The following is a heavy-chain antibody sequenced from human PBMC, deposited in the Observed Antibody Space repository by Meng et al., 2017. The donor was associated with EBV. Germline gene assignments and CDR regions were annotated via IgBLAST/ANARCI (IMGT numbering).Heavy chain of an antibody. CDR3: AHRRDEYSSSWYGWFDP. Sequence: QIPFKASGPPLVKPTQTLTLTCTFPGFSLSTSGVGGGWIRQPPGKALEWLALIYWDDDKRYSPSLKSRLTITKDTSKNQVVLTMTNMDPVDTATYYCAHRRDEYSSSWYGWFDPWGQGTLVTVSS. V-gene: IGHV2-5*02. J-gene: IGHJ5*02. CDR1: GFSLSTSGVG. CDR2: IYWDDDK. D-gene: IGHD6-13*01.